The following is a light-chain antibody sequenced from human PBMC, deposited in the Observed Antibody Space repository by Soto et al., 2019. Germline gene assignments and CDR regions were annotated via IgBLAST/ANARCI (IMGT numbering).Light chain of an antibody. CDR3: QQYSTWLS. CDR1: QSVGTA. J-gene: IGKJ4*01. Sequence: DIGMTQSPATLSVTPGERVTLSCRASQSVGTALAWYQQKPGQPPRLLIRGASTRATGIPDRFGGSGSGTEFTLTISSLQSEDFAVYYCQQYSTWLSFGGGTKVDIK. CDR2: GAS. V-gene: IGKV3-15*01.